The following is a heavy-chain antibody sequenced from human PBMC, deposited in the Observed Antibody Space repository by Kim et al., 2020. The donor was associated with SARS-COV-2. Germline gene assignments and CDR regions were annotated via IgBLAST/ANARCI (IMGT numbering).Heavy chain of an antibody. Sequence: ASVKVSCKASGYTFTGYYMHWVRQAPGQGLEWMGRINPNSGGTNYAQKFQGRVTMTRDTSISTAYMELSRLRSDDTAVYYCARDRGDCTGGVCPPRFIVVVVAATPRNDAFDSWGQGTMVTVSS. V-gene: IGHV1-2*06. CDR2: INPNSGGT. J-gene: IGHJ3*02. CDR3: ARDRGDCTGGVCPPRFIVVVVAATPRNDAFDS. CDR1: GYTFTGYY. D-gene: IGHD2-15*01.